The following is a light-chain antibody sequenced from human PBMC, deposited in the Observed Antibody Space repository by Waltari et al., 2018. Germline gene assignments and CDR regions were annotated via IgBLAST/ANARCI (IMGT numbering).Light chain of an antibody. V-gene: IGLV3-1*01. J-gene: IGLJ2*01. Sequence: SYELTQPPSVSVSPGQTASITCSGDNLGDKSVCWYQQKPGQPPVLVIYQDTKRAAGIPGRISGSNSGNTATLTISGTQAMDEADYYCQAWDSAVIFGGGTKLTVL. CDR3: QAWDSAVI. CDR1: NLGDKS. CDR2: QDT.